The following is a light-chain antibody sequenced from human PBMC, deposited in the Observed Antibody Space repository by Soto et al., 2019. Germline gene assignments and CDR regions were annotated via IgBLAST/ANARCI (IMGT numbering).Light chain of an antibody. J-gene: IGKJ5*01. CDR1: QGISTY. CDR2: SAS. V-gene: IGKV1-33*01. CDR3: QQYDNLPIT. Sequence: DIQMTHSPSSLSGSEVDRFTITCRASQGISTYLEWYQQKPGQAPKLLIYSASTLETGVPSRFSGSGSGTDFTFTISSLQPEDIATYYCQQYDNLPITFGQGTRLEIK.